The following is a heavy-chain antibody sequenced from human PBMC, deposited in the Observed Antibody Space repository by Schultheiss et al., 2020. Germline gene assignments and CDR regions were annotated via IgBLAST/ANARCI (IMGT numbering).Heavy chain of an antibody. Sequence: GGSLRLSCAASGFTFSNYAMHWVRQAPGKGLVWVAVMSYDGSHKYYADSVMGRFTISRDNAKNSLYLQMNSLRDEDTAVYYCARGGSGWYTPNYYYYYGMDVWGQGTTVTVYS. D-gene: IGHD6-19*01. J-gene: IGHJ6*02. CDR1: GFTFSNYA. V-gene: IGHV3-30-3*01. CDR3: ARGGSGWYTPNYYYYYGMDV. CDR2: MSYDGSHK.